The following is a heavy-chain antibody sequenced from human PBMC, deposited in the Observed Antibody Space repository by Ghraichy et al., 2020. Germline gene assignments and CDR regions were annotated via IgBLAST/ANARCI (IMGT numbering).Heavy chain of an antibody. D-gene: IGHD3-3*01. CDR3: AKEGTIFGDFDC. J-gene: IGHJ4*02. Sequence: LSLTCAASGFTFSSYAMSWVRQAPGKGLEWVSAISGSGGSTYYADSVKGRFTISRDNSKNTLYLQMNSLRAEDTAVYYCAKEGTIFGDFDCWGQGTLATVSS. V-gene: IGHV3-23*01. CDR1: GFTFSSYA. CDR2: ISGSGGST.